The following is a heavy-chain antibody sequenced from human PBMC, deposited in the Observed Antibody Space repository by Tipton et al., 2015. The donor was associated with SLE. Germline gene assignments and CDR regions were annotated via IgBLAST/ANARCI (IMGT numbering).Heavy chain of an antibody. CDR3: ARMVQGVHNWFDP. J-gene: IGHJ5*02. V-gene: IGHV3-20*04. CDR2: ISWSGGSK. Sequence: GSLRLSCAASGFIFGDYGMSWVRQAPGKGLEWVSGISWSGGSKNYADSVKGRFTTSRDNTKNTLYLQMNSLRAEDTAVYYCARMVQGVHNWFDPWGQGTLVTVSS. CDR1: GFIFGDYG. D-gene: IGHD3-10*01.